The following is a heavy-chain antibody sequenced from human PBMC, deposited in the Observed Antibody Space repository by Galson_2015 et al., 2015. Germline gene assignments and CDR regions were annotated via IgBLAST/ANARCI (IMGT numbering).Heavy chain of an antibody. V-gene: IGHV4-59*01. D-gene: IGHD2-8*01. CDR2: IYYSGGT. CDR1: GGSLSRYS. Sequence: GTLSPTRTVSGGSLSRYSWSWVPQAPGEGMGWVGDIYYSGGTNYNPSLKGRVPISVDTSKNQFSLKLSSVTAADTAVYYCSRGDIVLIKGVKYGMDVWGQGTTVTVSS. CDR3: SRGDIVLIKGVKYGMDV. J-gene: IGHJ6*02.